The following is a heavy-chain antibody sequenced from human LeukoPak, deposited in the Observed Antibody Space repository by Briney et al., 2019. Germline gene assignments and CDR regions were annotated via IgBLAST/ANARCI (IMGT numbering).Heavy chain of an antibody. CDR2: MNPNSGNT. V-gene: IGHV1-8*01. J-gene: IGHJ4*02. CDR1: GYTFTSYD. Sequence: ASVKVSCKASGYTFTSYDINWVRQAAGQGLEWMGWMNPNSGNTGYAQKFQGRVTMTRNTSISTAYMELSSLRSEDTAVYYCARGRPRSTAMVSNYWGQGTLVTVSS. CDR3: ARGRPRSTAMVSNY. D-gene: IGHD5-18*01.